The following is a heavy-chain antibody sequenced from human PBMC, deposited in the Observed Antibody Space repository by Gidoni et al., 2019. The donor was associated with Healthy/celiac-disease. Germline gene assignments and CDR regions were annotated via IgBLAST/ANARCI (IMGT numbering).Heavy chain of an antibody. V-gene: IGHV3-21*01. D-gene: IGHD6-19*01. Sequence: ELQLVESGGGLVKPGGSLRLSCAPSGFTFSRYSTNWVRQAPGKGLAWLSSISGSGSYIYYADSVKGRVTISRDNAKNSLYLKMNSLRAEDTAVYYCARAGYSSPIIDYWGQGTLVTVSS. CDR3: ARAGYSSPIIDY. CDR2: ISGSGSYI. J-gene: IGHJ4*02. CDR1: GFTFSRYS.